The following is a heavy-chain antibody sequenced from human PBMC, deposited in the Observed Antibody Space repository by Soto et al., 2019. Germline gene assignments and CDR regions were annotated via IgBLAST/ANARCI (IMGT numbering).Heavy chain of an antibody. V-gene: IGHV1-69*13. CDR2: IIPIFCTA. Sequence: ASVKVSCKASGGTFSSYAISWVRQAPGQGLEWMGGIIPIFCTANYAQKFQGRVTITADESTSTAYMELSSLRSEDTAVYYCARGLSVDTAMVFDYWGQGTLVTVSS. J-gene: IGHJ4*02. CDR3: ARGLSVDTAMVFDY. D-gene: IGHD5-18*01. CDR1: GGTFSSYA.